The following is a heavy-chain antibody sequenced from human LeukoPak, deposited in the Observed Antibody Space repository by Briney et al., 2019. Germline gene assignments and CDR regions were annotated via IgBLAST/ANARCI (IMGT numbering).Heavy chain of an antibody. CDR1: GFTFSSYG. J-gene: IGHJ4*02. CDR3: ARDPMAGDY. D-gene: IGHD6-19*01. V-gene: IGHV3-30*03. Sequence: GGSLRLSCAASGFTFSSYGMHWVRQAPGKGLEWVAVISYDGSNKYYADSVRGRFTISRDNSKNTLYLQMNSLRAEDTAVYYCARDPMAGDYWGQGTLVTVSS. CDR2: ISYDGSNK.